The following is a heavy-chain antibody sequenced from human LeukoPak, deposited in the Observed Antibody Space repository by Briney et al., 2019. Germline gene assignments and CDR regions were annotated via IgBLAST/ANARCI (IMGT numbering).Heavy chain of an antibody. CDR2: IKQDGSEK. Sequence: GGSLRLSCAASGFTFSSYWMTWVRQAPGKGLQWVANIKQDGSEKYYVDSVKGRFTISRDNAKNSLYLQMNSLRAEDTAVYYCATSRVFDYWGQGDLVTVSS. CDR3: ATSRVFDY. CDR1: GFTFSSYW. J-gene: IGHJ4*02. V-gene: IGHV3-7*01.